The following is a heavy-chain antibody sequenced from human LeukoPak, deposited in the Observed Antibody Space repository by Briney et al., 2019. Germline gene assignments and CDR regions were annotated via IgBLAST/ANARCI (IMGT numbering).Heavy chain of an antibody. CDR3: ARDGSDMGDY. CDR1: GFTPSSHY. V-gene: IGHV3-7*03. Sequence: GGSLRLPCAASGFTPSSHYMSWVRQAPGKGREWVANIRQDGSEKYYVDSVKGRFTISRDNAKNSLYLQMNSLRAEDTAVYYCARDGSDMGDYWGQGTLVTVSS. J-gene: IGHJ4*02. CDR2: IRQDGSEK. D-gene: IGHD2-21*01.